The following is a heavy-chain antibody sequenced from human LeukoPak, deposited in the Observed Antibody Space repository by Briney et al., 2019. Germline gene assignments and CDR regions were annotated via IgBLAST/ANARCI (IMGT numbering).Heavy chain of an antibody. CDR3: ARAQMRMVRGVVWFDP. CDR2: INHSGST. V-gene: IGHV4-34*01. D-gene: IGHD3-10*01. Sequence: SETLSLTCAVYGGSFSGYYWSWIRQPPGKGLEWIGEINHSGSTNYNPSLKSRVTISVDTSKNHFSLKLTSVTAADTAVYYCARAQMRMVRGVVWFDPWGQGTLVTVSS. J-gene: IGHJ5*02. CDR1: GGSFSGYY.